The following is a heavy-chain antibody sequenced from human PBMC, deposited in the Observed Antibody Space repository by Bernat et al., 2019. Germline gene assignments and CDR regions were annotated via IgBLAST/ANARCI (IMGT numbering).Heavy chain of an antibody. V-gene: IGHV3-66*01. J-gene: IGHJ4*02. CDR2: IYSGGST. CDR3: ARGRAGETGVEWGFDD. CDR1: GFTVSSNY. D-gene: IGHD3-3*01. Sequence: EVQLVESGGGLVQPGGSLRLSCAASGFTVSSNYMSWVRQAPGKGLEWVSVIYSGGSTYYADSVKGRFTISRDNSKNTLYLLMNSLRAEDTAEYSCARGRAGETGVEWGFDDWGQGTLVTVSS.